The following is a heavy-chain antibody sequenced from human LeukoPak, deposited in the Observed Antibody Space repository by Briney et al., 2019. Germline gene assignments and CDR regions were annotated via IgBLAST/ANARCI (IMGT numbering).Heavy chain of an antibody. V-gene: IGHV4-59*01. D-gene: IGHD6-19*01. Sequence: SETLSLTCTVSGGSISSYYWSWIRQPPGKGLEWIAYIYYSGSTNYNPSLKSRVTISVDTSKNQFSLKLSSVTAADTAVYYCARGLYSSGWYLGWFDPWGQGTLVTVSS. J-gene: IGHJ5*02. CDR2: IYYSGST. CDR1: GGSISSYY. CDR3: ARGLYSSGWYLGWFDP.